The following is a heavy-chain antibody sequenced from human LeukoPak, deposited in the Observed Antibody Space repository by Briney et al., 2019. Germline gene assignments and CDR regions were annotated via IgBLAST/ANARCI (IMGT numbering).Heavy chain of an antibody. V-gene: IGHV3-30*02. CDR1: GFTFSFYG. Sequence: GESLKISXATSGFTFSFYGMHWVRQAPGKGLEWVAFIQYDGSYKSYADSVQGRFSISRDNSKSTLFLQMNSLRPDDTALYYCAKTSDQLLYSKFDFWGQGTLVTVSS. D-gene: IGHD4-11*01. CDR3: AKTSDQLLYSKFDF. CDR2: IQYDGSYK. J-gene: IGHJ4*02.